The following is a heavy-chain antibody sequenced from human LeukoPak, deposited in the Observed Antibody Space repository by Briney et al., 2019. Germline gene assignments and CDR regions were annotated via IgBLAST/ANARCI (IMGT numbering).Heavy chain of an antibody. Sequence: ASVKVSCKASGYTFTGYYMHWVRQAPGQGLEWMGRINPNSGGTNYAQKFQGRVTMTRDTSISTAYMELSRLRSDDTAVYYCARDDYGDYGRWNWFDPWGQGTLVTVSS. CDR2: INPNSGGT. V-gene: IGHV1-2*06. CDR3: ARDDYGDYGRWNWFDP. J-gene: IGHJ5*02. D-gene: IGHD4-17*01. CDR1: GYTFTGYY.